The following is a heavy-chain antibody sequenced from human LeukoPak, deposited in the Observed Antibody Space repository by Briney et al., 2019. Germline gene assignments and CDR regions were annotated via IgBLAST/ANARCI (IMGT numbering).Heavy chain of an antibody. Sequence: PSETLSLTCTVSGGSISSYYWTWIRQPPGKGLEWIGEINHSGSTNYNPSLKSRVSISADTSKNQFSLKLSSVTAADTAVYYCARGRMYYDFWSDYYSFDYWGQGTLVTVSS. CDR3: ARGRMYYDFWSDYYSFDY. D-gene: IGHD3-3*01. V-gene: IGHV4-34*01. J-gene: IGHJ4*02. CDR2: INHSGST. CDR1: GGSISSYY.